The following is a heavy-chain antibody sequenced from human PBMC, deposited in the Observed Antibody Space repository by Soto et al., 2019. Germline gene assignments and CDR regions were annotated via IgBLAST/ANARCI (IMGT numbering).Heavy chain of an antibody. V-gene: IGHV1-8*01. CDR1: GYTFTSYD. Sequence: ASVKVSCKASGYTFTSYDINWVRQATGQGLEWMGWMNPNSGNTGYAQKFQGRVTMTRNTSISTAYMELSSLRSEDTAVYYCAKRAFTGTTGASTAMEFLGQGTTVSVSS. D-gene: IGHD1-1*01. CDR3: AKRAFTGTTGASTAMEF. J-gene: IGHJ6*02. CDR2: MNPNSGNT.